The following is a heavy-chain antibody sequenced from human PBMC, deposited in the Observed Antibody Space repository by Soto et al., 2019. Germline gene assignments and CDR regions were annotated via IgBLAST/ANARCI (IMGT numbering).Heavy chain of an antibody. CDR3: TTERMVRGVIYYYYGMDV. V-gene: IGHV3-15*01. Sequence: GGSLRLSCAASGFTFSNAWMSWVRQAPGKGLEWVGRIKSKTDGGTTDYAAPVKGRFTISRDDSKNTLYLQMNSLKTEDTAVYYCTTERMVRGVIYYYYGMDVWGQGTTVTVSS. CDR2: IKSKTDGGTT. D-gene: IGHD3-10*01. J-gene: IGHJ6*02. CDR1: GFTFSNAW.